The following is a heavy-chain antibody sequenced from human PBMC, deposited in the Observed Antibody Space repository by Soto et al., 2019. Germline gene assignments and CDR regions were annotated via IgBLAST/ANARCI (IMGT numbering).Heavy chain of an antibody. V-gene: IGHV5-51*01. CDR1: GYNFGSQW. D-gene: IGHD5-12*01. J-gene: IGHJ4*02. Sequence: GESLKISCKASGYNFGSQWIGWVRKMPGKGLEWMGIIYPGDSDTRYSPSFQGQVTISADESISTAYLQWSSLRASDTAMYYCARHPKFYDGGHYFDHWGQGTLVTVSS. CDR2: IYPGDSDT. CDR3: ARHPKFYDGGHYFDH.